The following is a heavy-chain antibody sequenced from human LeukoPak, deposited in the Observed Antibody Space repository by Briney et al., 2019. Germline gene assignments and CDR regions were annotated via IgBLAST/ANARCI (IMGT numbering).Heavy chain of an antibody. CDR3: ARDGGPSSGSYYDYYYYMDV. Sequence: ASVKVSCKASGYTFTGYYMHWVRQAPGQGLEWMGWINPNSGGTNYAQKLQGRVTMTTDTSTSTAYMELRSLRSDDTAVYYCARDGGPSSGSYYDYYYYMDVWGKGTTVTISS. D-gene: IGHD1-26*01. CDR1: GYTFTGYY. J-gene: IGHJ6*03. V-gene: IGHV1-2*02. CDR2: INPNSGGT.